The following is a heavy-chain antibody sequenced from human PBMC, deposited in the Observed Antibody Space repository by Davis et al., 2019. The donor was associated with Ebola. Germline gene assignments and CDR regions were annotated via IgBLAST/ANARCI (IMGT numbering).Heavy chain of an antibody. Sequence: GGSLRLSCAASGFMINSFFMSWVRQAPGKGLEWVSAISGTGATTYYADSVKGRFTVSRDNSRNIVHLQLNSLRAEDTAVYYCVKDFGCGMDVWGQGTTVTVSS. J-gene: IGHJ6*02. D-gene: IGHD3-9*01. V-gene: IGHV3-23*01. CDR2: ISGTGATT. CDR1: GFMINSFF. CDR3: VKDFGCGMDV.